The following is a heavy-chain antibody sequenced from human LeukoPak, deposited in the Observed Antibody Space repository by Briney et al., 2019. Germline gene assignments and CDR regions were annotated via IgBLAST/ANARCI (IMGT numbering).Heavy chain of an antibody. V-gene: IGHV3-23*01. D-gene: IGHD3-22*01. CDR2: ISVSSGST. CDR1: GFTISSYV. J-gene: IGHJ4*02. CDR3: AKNSYDSSGYYSPDY. Sequence: GGSLRLSCAASGFTISSYVMSWVRQAPGKGLEWVAGISVSSGSTYYADSVKGRFTISGDNSKNTLFLQMNSLRAEDTAVCYYAKNSYDSSGYYSPDYWGQGTLVTVSS.